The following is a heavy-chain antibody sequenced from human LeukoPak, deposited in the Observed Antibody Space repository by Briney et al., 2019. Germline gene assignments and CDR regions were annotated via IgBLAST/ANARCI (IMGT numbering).Heavy chain of an antibody. D-gene: IGHD3-9*01. Sequence: TSETLSLTCTVSGGSISSGSYYWRWIRQPAGKGLEWIGRIYTSGSTNYNPSLKSRVTISVDTSKNQFSLKLSSVTAADTAVYYCARWVDYDILTGYRLFDYWGQGTLVTVSS. CDR1: GGSISSGSYY. V-gene: IGHV4-61*02. CDR3: ARWVDYDILTGYRLFDY. J-gene: IGHJ4*02. CDR2: IYTSGST.